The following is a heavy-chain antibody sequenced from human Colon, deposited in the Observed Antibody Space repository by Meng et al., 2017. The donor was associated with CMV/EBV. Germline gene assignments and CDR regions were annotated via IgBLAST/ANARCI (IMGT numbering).Heavy chain of an antibody. V-gene: IGHV1-69*01. CDR1: KGTFTSYP. J-gene: IGHJ4*02. D-gene: IGHD2-21*02. Sequence: QGQLEESGAEGTGPGASVKGSCKTSKGTFTSYPISCVRHGPGQGFEWVGGIITISGTTDYAQKFQGRVTITADESTSTAYMKLSNLRSEDTAIYYCARVICGGDCYLDYWGRGTLVTVSS. CDR2: IITISGTT. CDR3: ARVICGGDCYLDY.